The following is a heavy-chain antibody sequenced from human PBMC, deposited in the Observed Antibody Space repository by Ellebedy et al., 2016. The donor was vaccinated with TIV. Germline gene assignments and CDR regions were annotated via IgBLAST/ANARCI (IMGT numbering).Heavy chain of an antibody. V-gene: IGHV3-30*18. CDR1: GFTFSGNA. CDR3: AEAVGSSWYKNLSKY. D-gene: IGHD6-13*01. Sequence: GESLKISXAASGFTFSGNAMHWVRQAPGKGLEWVAVISNDGKNKYHVDSVKGRFTISRDNSKNTLYLQMNSLRPEDTAVYYCAEAVGSSWYKNLSKYWGQGTLVTVSS. J-gene: IGHJ4*02. CDR2: ISNDGKNK.